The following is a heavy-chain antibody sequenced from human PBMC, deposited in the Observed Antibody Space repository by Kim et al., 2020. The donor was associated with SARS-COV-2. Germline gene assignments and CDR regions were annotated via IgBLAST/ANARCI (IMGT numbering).Heavy chain of an antibody. D-gene: IGHD2-21*02. CDR2: IYPGDSDT. CDR1: GYSFTSYW. CDR3: ARHGRKAYCGGDCSPNLFDY. V-gene: IGHV5-51*01. Sequence: GESLKISCKGSGYSFTSYWIGWVRQMPGKGLEWMGIIYPGDSDTRYSPSFQGQVTISADKSISTAYLQWSSLKASDPAMYYCARHGRKAYCGGDCSPNLFDYWGQGTLVTVSS. J-gene: IGHJ4*02.